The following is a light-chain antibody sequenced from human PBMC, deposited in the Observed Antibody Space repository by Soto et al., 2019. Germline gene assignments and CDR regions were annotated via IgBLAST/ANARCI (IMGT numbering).Light chain of an antibody. CDR3: QQYNNWPPWA. Sequence: EIVMTQSPATLSVSPGERATLSCRASQSVSSNLAGYQQKPGQPPRLLIYRASTRATGIPARFSGSGFGTELTLTISSLQSEDFAVYYCQQYNNWPPWAFRQGTKVEIK. V-gene: IGKV3-15*01. J-gene: IGKJ1*01. CDR2: RAS. CDR1: QSVSSN.